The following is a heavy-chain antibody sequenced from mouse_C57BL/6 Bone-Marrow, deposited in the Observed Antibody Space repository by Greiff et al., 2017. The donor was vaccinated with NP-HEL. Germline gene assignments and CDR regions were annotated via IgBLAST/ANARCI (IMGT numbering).Heavy chain of an antibody. CDR2: IYPGSGST. CDR3: AREDGTPIAY. Sequence: QVQLQQPGAELVKPGASVKMSCKASGYTFTSYWITWVKQRPGQGLEWIGDIYPGSGSTNYNEKFKSKATLTVDTSSSPAYMQLSSLTSEDAAVYYCAREDGTPIAYWGQGTLVTVSA. CDR1: GYTFTSYW. J-gene: IGHJ3*01. D-gene: IGHD1-1*01. V-gene: IGHV1-55*01.